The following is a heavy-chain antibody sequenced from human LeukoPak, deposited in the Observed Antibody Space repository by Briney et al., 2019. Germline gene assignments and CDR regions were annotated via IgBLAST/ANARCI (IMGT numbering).Heavy chain of an antibody. D-gene: IGHD2-8*01. CDR3: ASSEVYAIRVY. Sequence: GGSLRLSCAASGFTFSSYSMNWVRQAPGKGLEWVSSISSSSSYTYYADSVKGRFTISRDNAKNSLYLQMNSLRAEDTAVYYCASSEVYAIRVYWGQGTLVTVSS. CDR2: ISSSSSYT. V-gene: IGHV3-21*01. CDR1: GFTFSSYS. J-gene: IGHJ4*02.